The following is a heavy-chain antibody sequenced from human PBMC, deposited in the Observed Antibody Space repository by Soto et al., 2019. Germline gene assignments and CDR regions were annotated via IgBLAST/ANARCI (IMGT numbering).Heavy chain of an antibody. V-gene: IGHV3-23*01. CDR2: ISENGGSRGGT. D-gene: IGHD2-21*01. CDR3: ASPKAVVIATLGI. CDR1: GFTFNNSA. J-gene: IGHJ3*02. Sequence: GGSLRLSCAASGFTFNNSAMTWVRQAPGQGLEWVASISENGGSRGGTYYADSVKGRFTISRDNSKNTLYLQVDSLTGADTAVYYCASPKAVVIATLGIWGQGALVTVS.